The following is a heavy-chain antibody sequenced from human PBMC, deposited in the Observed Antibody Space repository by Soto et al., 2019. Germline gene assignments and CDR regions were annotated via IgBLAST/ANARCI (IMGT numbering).Heavy chain of an antibody. CDR3: ARSPRSSPYFDY. J-gene: IGHJ4*02. CDR2: IYPGDHET. CDR1: GYTFSYFW. D-gene: IGHD6-13*01. Sequence: PGESLKISCQCSGYTFSYFWIGWVRQLPGKVLEWMGIIYPGDHETRYSPSSHGKVTISADKSINTAYLQWNSLEASDTAFYFCARSPRSSPYFDYWGQGALVTVSS. V-gene: IGHV5-51*01.